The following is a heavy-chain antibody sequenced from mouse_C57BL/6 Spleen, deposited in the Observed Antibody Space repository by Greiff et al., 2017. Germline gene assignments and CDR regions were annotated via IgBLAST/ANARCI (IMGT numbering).Heavy chain of an antibody. V-gene: IGHV1-64*01. CDR3: ARDYGSSRGWFAY. CDR1: GYTFTSYW. Sequence: QVQLQQPGAELVKPGASVKLSCKASGYTFTSYWMHWVKQRPGQGLEWIGMIHPSSGSTNYNEKFKSKATLTVDKSSSTAYMQLSSLTSEDSAVYYCARDYGSSRGWFAYWGQGTLVTVSA. D-gene: IGHD1-1*01. J-gene: IGHJ3*01. CDR2: IHPSSGST.